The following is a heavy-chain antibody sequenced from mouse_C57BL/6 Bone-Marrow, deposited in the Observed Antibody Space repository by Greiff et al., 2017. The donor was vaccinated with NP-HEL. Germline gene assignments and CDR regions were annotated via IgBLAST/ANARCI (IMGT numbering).Heavy chain of an antibody. D-gene: IGHD2-12*01. J-gene: IGHJ4*01. Sequence: EVQVVESGTVLARPGASVKMSCKTSGYTFTSYWMHWVKQRPGQGLEWIGAIYPGNSDTSYNQKFKGKAKLTAVTSASTAYMELSSLTNEDSAVYYCTRILYYRDAMDYWGQGTSVTVSS. CDR2: IYPGNSDT. CDR1: GYTFTSYW. V-gene: IGHV1-5*01. CDR3: TRILYYRDAMDY.